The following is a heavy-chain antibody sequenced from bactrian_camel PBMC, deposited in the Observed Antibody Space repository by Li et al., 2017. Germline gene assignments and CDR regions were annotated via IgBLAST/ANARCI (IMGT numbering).Heavy chain of an antibody. CDR3: AAQRGGYYGTYAFDY. Sequence: HVQLVESGGGSVQAGGSLTLSCVASGYDYIASCMNWFYQAPGKEREGIALIDSAGSTMYADTVKGRFTVSRDNAKNTLDLQINSLKPEDTAVYYCAAQRGGYYGTYAFDYWGQGTQVTVS. CDR1: GYDYIASC. V-gene: IGHV3S1*01. CDR2: IDSAGST. D-gene: IGHD7*01. J-gene: IGHJ4*01.